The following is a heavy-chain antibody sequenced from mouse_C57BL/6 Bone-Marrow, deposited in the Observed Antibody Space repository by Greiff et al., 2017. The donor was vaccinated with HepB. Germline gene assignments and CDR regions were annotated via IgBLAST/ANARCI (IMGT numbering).Heavy chain of an antibody. CDR2: ISSGSSTI. V-gene: IGHV5-17*01. D-gene: IGHD2-4*01. J-gene: IGHJ4*01. CDR1: GFTFSDYG. Sequence: EVQLQQSGGGLVKPGGSLKLSCAASGFTFSDYGMHWVRQAPEKGLEWVAYISSGSSTIYYADTVKGRITITRDNAKNTLFLQMTSLRSEDTAMYCGAIPIDDDYLRGAMDYWGQGTSVTVSA. CDR3: AIPIDDDYLRGAMDY.